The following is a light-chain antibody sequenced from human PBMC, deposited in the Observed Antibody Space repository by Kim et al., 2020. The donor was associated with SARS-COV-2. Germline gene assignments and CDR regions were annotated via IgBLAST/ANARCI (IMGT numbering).Light chain of an antibody. V-gene: IGLV2-11*01. CDR2: DVS. Sequence: GQSVTISGTGLSQDVDDPDFVSWYQHQPGKAPRLMIFDVSQRPSGVPDRFSASQSGDTASLTISGLQAEDEADYYCCSYSGYYTWVFGGGTKVTVL. CDR3: CSYSGYYTWV. CDR1: SQDVDDPDF. J-gene: IGLJ3*02.